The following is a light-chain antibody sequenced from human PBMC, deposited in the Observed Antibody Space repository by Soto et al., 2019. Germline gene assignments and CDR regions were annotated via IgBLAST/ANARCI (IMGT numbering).Light chain of an antibody. V-gene: IGKV3-11*01. CDR2: DAS. J-gene: IGKJ3*01. Sequence: EIVLTHSPATLSLSPGERATLYCRASQSVSSYLAWYQQKPGQAPRLLIYDASNRATGIPARFSGSGSGTDFTLTISSLESEDFAVYYCQQRSNWPRVTFGPGTKVDIK. CDR3: QQRSNWPRVT. CDR1: QSVSSY.